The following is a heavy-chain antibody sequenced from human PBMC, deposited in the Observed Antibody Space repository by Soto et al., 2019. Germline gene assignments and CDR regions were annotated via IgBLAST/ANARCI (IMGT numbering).Heavy chain of an antibody. D-gene: IGHD3-10*01. CDR2: ISYDGSNK. Sequence: QVQLVESGGGVVQPGRSLRLSCAASGFTFSSYAMHWVRQAPGKGLEWVAVISYDGSNKYYADSVKGRFTISRDNSKNTLYLQMNSLRAEDTAVYYCARARQTYYYGSGSYRLGYWGQGTLVTVSS. CDR1: GFTFSSYA. J-gene: IGHJ4*02. CDR3: ARARQTYYYGSGSYRLGY. V-gene: IGHV3-30-3*01.